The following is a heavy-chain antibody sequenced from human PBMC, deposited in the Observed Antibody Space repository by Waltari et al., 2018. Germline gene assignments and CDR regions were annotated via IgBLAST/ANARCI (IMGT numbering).Heavy chain of an antibody. CDR1: GYTFTSYA. J-gene: IGHJ4*02. CDR2: IIPIFGTA. Sequence: QVQLVQSGAEVKKPGASVKVSCKASGYTFTSYAMHWVRQAPGQGLEWMGGIIPIFGTANYAQKFQGRVTITADESTSTAYMELSSLRSEDTAVYYCARGVEYSSSSSDYWGQGTLVTVSS. D-gene: IGHD6-6*01. CDR3: ARGVEYSSSSSDY. V-gene: IGHV1-69*13.